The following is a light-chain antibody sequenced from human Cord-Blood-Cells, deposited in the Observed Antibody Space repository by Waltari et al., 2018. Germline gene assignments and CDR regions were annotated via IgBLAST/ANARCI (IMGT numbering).Light chain of an antibody. J-gene: IGLJ2*01. CDR2: DVS. CDR3: SSYTSSSTVV. Sequence: ALPQPASVSGSLGRWTTISCPGPGITLGGYNNFPWYQQHPGKAPKLMIYDVSNRPSGVSNRFSGSKSGNTASLTISGLQAEDEADYYCSSYTSSSTVVFGGGTKLTVL. CDR1: GITLGGYNN. V-gene: IGLV2-14*01.